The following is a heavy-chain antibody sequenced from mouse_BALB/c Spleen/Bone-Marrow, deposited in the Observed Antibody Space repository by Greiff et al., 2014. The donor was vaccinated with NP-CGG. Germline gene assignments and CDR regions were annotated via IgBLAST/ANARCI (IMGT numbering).Heavy chain of an antibody. CDR1: GFNIKDTY. J-gene: IGHJ2*01. V-gene: IGHV14-3*02. D-gene: IGHD1-1*01. CDR2: IDPANGNT. CDR3: ANYYYGSHFDY. Sequence: EVQLVESGAALVKPGASVKLSCTASGFNIKDTYMHWVKQRPEQGLEWIGRIDPANGNTKYDPKFQGKATIIADTSSNTAYLQLSSLTSEDTAVYYCANYYYGSHFDYWGQGTTLTVSS.